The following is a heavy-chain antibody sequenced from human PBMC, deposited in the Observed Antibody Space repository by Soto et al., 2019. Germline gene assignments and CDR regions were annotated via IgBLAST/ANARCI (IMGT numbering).Heavy chain of an antibody. J-gene: IGHJ4*02. CDR1: GFTFSSYG. CDR3: ARELVRMTTVTTGGLDY. Sequence: GGSLRLSCAASGFTFSSYGMHWVRQAPGKGLEWVAVIWYDGSNKYYADSVKGRFTISRDNSKNTLYLQMNSLRAEDTAVYYCARELVRMTTVTTGGLDYWGQGTLVTVSS. V-gene: IGHV3-33*01. CDR2: IWYDGSNK. D-gene: IGHD4-17*01.